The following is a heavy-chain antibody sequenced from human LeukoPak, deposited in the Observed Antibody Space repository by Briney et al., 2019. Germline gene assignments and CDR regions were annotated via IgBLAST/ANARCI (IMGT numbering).Heavy chain of an antibody. CDR2: IYYSGST. D-gene: IGHD3-9*01. Sequence: KPSETLSLTCTVSGGSINSYYWSWIRQPPGKGLEWIGYIYYSGSTNYNPSLKSRVTISVDTSKNQFSLKLSSVTAADTAVYYCAREGATYYDILTGSSRWFDPWGQGTLVTVSS. CDR1: GGSINSYY. V-gene: IGHV4-59*01. J-gene: IGHJ5*02. CDR3: AREGATYYDILTGSSRWFDP.